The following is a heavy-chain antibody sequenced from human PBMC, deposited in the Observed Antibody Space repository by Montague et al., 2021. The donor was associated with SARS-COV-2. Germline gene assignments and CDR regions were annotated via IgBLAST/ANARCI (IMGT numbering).Heavy chain of an antibody. Sequence: SETLSLTCTVSGGSISSSSYFWGWIRQPPGKGLEWIGSIYYSGSTYYNPSLKSRVTISVDTSKNQFSLKLSSVTAADTAVYYCARNASRGIASFEVVTASYDFDVWGQGTMVTVSS. CDR1: GGSISSSSYF. D-gene: IGHD3-3*01. V-gene: IGHV4-39*01. J-gene: IGHJ4*03. CDR3: ARNASRGIASFEVVTASYDFDV. CDR2: IYYSGST.